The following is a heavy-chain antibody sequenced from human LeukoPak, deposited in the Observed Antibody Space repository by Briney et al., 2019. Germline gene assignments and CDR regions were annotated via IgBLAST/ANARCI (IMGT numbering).Heavy chain of an antibody. CDR2: ISSSSSYT. Sequence: PGGSLRLSCAASGFTFSDYYMSWIRQAPGKGLEWVSYISSSSSYTNYADSVKGRFTIARDNAKNSLYLQMNSLRAEDTAVYYCARDREECRSTSCYEARTCAFDIWGQGTMVTVSS. CDR3: ARDREECRSTSCYEARTCAFDI. V-gene: IGHV3-11*06. CDR1: GFTFSDYY. J-gene: IGHJ3*02. D-gene: IGHD2-2*01.